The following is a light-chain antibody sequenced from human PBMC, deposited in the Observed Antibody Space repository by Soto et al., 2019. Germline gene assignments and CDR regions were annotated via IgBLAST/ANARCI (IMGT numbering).Light chain of an antibody. Sequence: EIVLTQSPGTLSLSPGETATLSCRASQSVNNQVAWYQQKPGQAPRLLIYDASNRATGIPARISGSGSGTDFTHTITTLETEDFAVYYCQHRRNWPLTFGGGTKVEIK. J-gene: IGKJ4*01. CDR2: DAS. V-gene: IGKV3-11*01. CDR1: QSVNNQ. CDR3: QHRRNWPLT.